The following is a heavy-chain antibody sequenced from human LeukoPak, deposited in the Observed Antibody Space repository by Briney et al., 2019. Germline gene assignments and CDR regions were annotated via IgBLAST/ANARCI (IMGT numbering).Heavy chain of an antibody. CDR2: MNPNSGST. V-gene: IGHV1-8*01. J-gene: IGHJ4*02. D-gene: IGHD1-1*01. CDR3: ARGQAGTLDFDY. CDR1: GYTFTSYD. Sequence: ASVKVSYKASGYTFTSYDINWVRQATGQGLEWMGWMNPNSGSTGYAQKFQGRVTMTRNTSISTAYMELSSLRSEDTAVYYCARGQAGTLDFDYWGQGTLVTVSS.